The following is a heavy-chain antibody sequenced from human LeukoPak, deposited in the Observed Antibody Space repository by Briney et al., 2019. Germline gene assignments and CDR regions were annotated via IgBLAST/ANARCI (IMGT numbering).Heavy chain of an antibody. CDR1: GFTFSSYC. CDR3: AKDWGGLRYYFDY. V-gene: IGHV3-30*18. D-gene: IGHD3-16*01. CDR2: ISYDGSNK. Sequence: GGSLRLSCAASGFTFSSYCMHWVRQAPGKGLEWVAVISYDGSNKYYADSVKGRFTISRDNSKNTLYLQMNSLRAEDTAVYYCAKDWGGLRYYFDYWGQGTLVTVSS. J-gene: IGHJ4*02.